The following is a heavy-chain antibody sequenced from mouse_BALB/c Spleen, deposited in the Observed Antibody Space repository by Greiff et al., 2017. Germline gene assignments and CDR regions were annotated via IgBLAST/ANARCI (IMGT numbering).Heavy chain of an antibody. J-gene: IGHJ4*01. D-gene: IGHD2-10*02. CDR3: ARDRQYGNYPYAMDY. CDR2: ISNLAYSI. CDR1: GFTFSDYG. V-gene: IGHV5-15*02. Sequence: EVMLVESGGGLVQPGGSRKLSCAASGFTFSDYGMAWVRQAPGKGPAWVAFISNLAYSIYYADTVTGRFTISRENAKNTLYLEMSSLRSEDTAMYYCARDRQYGNYPYAMDYWGQGTSVTVSS.